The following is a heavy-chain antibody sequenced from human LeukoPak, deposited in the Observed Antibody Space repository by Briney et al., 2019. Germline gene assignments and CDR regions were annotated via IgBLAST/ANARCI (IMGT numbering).Heavy chain of an antibody. Sequence: PGASVKVSCKASGYTFTSYGISWVRQAPGQGLEWMGWISAYNGNTNYAQKLQGRVTMTTDTSTSTAYMELRSLRSGDTAVYYCARDSGTAMVKGYYYYYYMDVWGKGTTVTVSS. CDR2: ISAYNGNT. J-gene: IGHJ6*03. CDR3: ARDSGTAMVKGYYYYYYMDV. D-gene: IGHD5-18*01. CDR1: GYTFTSYG. V-gene: IGHV1-18*01.